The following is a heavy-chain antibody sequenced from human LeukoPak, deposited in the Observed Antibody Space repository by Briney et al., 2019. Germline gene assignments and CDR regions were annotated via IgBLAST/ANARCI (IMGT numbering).Heavy chain of an antibody. V-gene: IGHV1-8*01. Sequence: GASVKVSCKASGYTFTSYDINRVRQATGQRLEWMGWMNPNSGNTGYAQKFQGRVTMTRNTSISTAYMELSSLRSEDTAVYYCARATTYDYVWGTYRYIDYWGQGTLVTVSS. CDR1: GYTFTSYD. J-gene: IGHJ4*02. CDR3: ARATTYDYVWGTYRYIDY. CDR2: MNPNSGNT. D-gene: IGHD3-16*02.